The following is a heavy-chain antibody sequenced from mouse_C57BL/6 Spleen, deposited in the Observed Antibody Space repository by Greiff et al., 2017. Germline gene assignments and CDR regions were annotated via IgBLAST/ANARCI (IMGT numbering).Heavy chain of an antibody. CDR1: GFTFSSYG. D-gene: IGHD1-1*01. V-gene: IGHV5-6*01. CDR2: ISSGGSYT. CDR3: ARHSHYYGSTWFAY. J-gene: IGHJ3*01. Sequence: EVHLVESGGDLVKPGGSLKLSCAASGFTFSSYGMSWVRQTPDKRLEWVATISSGGSYTYYPDSVKGRFTISRDNAKKTLYLQMSSLKSEDTAMYYCARHSHYYGSTWFAYWGQGTLVTVSA.